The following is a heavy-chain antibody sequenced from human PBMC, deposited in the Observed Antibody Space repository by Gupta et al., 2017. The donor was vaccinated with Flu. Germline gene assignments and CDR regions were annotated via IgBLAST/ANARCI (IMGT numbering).Heavy chain of an antibody. CDR2: ISSSGNQV. D-gene: IGHD3-10*01. V-gene: IGHV3-21*02. CDR1: GFIFKDYN. J-gene: IGHJ6*02. CDR3: ARGAGEVRGVVGADGGMDV. Sequence: VQVVESGGGLVKPGGSLRLSCEGSGFIFKDYNIHWVRQAPVKGLQWVSSISSSGNQVFYAHSVKGRCTISRDNANNSLFLHMKSLREEDTDNYYCARGAGEVRGVVGADGGMDVWGQGTTVTVSS.